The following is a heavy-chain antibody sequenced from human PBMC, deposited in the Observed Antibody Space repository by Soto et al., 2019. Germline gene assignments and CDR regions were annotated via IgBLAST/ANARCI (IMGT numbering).Heavy chain of an antibody. CDR2: INHSGST. D-gene: IGHD5-12*01. CDR1: GGSFSGYY. Sequence: SETLSLTCAVYGGSFSGYYWSWIRQPPGKGLEWIGEINHSGSTNYNPSLKSRVTISVDTSKNQFSLKLSSVTAADTAVYYCARVEASRGSYFDYWGQGTLVTVSS. CDR3: ARVEASRGSYFDY. J-gene: IGHJ4*02. V-gene: IGHV4-34*01.